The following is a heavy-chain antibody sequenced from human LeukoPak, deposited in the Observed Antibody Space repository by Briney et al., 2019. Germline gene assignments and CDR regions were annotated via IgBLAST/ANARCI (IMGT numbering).Heavy chain of an antibody. V-gene: IGHV4-4*07. D-gene: IGHD3-9*01. J-gene: IGHJ4*02. CDR2: IYNSGST. Sequence: SETLSLTCSVSGDSISYFYWSWIRQAAGKGLEWIGRIYNSGSTDYNASLKSRVTMSVDTSKNQLSLKVISVTAADTALYYCARGGYYNWDFDFWGQGALVTVSS. CDR1: GDSISYFY. CDR3: ARGGYYNWDFDF.